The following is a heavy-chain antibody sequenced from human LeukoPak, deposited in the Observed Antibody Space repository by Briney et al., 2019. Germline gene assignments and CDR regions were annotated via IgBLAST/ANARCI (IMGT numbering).Heavy chain of an antibody. D-gene: IGHD6-13*01. CDR1: GGSISSSSYY. CDR2: IYYSGST. Sequence: NSSETLSLTCTVSGGSISSSSYYWGWIRQPPGKGLEWIGSIYYSGSTYYNPSLKSRVTISVDTSKNQFSLKLSSVTAADTAVYYCARLQQLVYHFDYWGQGTLVTVSS. J-gene: IGHJ4*02. V-gene: IGHV4-39*07. CDR3: ARLQQLVYHFDY.